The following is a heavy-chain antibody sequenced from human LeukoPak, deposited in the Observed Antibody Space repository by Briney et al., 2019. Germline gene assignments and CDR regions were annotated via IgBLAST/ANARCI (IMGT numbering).Heavy chain of an antibody. J-gene: IGHJ3*01. CDR2: FSATDGSA. Sequence: PGGSLRLSCAASGFTVSSYGMTWVRQAPGKGLEWVSAFSATDGSAQYAESVKGRFTISRDNSKSSLYLQMNSLRDEDTAVYYCAKARIAAAGTGAFGVWGQGTMVTVSS. CDR1: GFTVSSYG. CDR3: AKARIAAAGTGAFGV. V-gene: IGHV3-23*01. D-gene: IGHD6-13*01.